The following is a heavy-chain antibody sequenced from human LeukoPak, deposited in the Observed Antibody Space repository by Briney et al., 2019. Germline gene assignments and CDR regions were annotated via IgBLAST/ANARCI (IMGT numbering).Heavy chain of an antibody. J-gene: IGHJ4*02. CDR1: GYTFTSNY. CDR3: ARPTLRGIDY. D-gene: IGHD3-10*01. Sequence: ASVKVSCKAFGYTFTSNYMHWVRQAPGQGPEWMGVISPSGGSTTYAQKFQGRVTLTRDMSTSTGYLELSSLRSEDTAVYYCARPTLRGIDYWGQGTLVTVSS. CDR2: ISPSGGST. V-gene: IGHV1-46*01.